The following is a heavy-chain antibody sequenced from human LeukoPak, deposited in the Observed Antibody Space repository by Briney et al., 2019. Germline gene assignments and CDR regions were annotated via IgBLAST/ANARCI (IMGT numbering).Heavy chain of an antibody. CDR2: ISGSGGST. J-gene: IGHJ5*02. Sequence: GGSLRLSCAASGFTFSSYAMSWVRQAPGKGLEWVSDISGSGGSTYYADSVKGRFTISRDNAKNSLYLQMNSLRAEDTAVYYCARSAHPGGSSSWYFIDWFDPWGQGTLVTVSS. D-gene: IGHD6-13*01. CDR1: GFTFSSYA. V-gene: IGHV3-23*01. CDR3: ARSAHPGGSSSWYFIDWFDP.